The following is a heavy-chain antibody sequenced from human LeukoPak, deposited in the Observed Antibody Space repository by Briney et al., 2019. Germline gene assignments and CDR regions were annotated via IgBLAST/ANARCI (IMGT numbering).Heavy chain of an antibody. V-gene: IGHV4-34*01. CDR1: GGSFSGYY. CDR2: INHSGST. D-gene: IGHD6-13*01. Sequence: NPSETLSLTCAVYGGSFSGYYWSWIRQPPGKGLEWIGEINHSGSTNYNPSLKSRVTISVDTSKNQFSLKLSSVTAADTAVYYCARGLEYSSSWHTINWFDPWGQGTLVTVSS. J-gene: IGHJ5*02. CDR3: ARGLEYSSSWHTINWFDP.